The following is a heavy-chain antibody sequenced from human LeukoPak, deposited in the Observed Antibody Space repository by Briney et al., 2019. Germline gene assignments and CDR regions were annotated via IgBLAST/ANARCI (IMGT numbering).Heavy chain of an antibody. CDR2: LYTSGST. Sequence: SETLSLTCTVSDDSITMYYWTWIRQPAGKGLEWIGRLYTSGSTNYNPSLKSRVTISVDTSKNQFSLKLSSVTAADTAVYYCARAVQLERPPPLIDYYYMDVWGKGTTVTVSS. V-gene: IGHV4-4*07. CDR1: DDSITMYY. J-gene: IGHJ6*03. D-gene: IGHD1-1*01. CDR3: ARAVQLERPPPLIDYYYMDV.